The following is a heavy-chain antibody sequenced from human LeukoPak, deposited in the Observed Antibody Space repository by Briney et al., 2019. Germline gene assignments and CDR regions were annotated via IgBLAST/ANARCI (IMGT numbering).Heavy chain of an antibody. CDR2: VFYTGST. J-gene: IGHJ4*02. D-gene: IGHD3-10*01. CDR1: SGSMNTHY. CDR3: ARYTRSSALRT. Sequence: SETLSLTCRVSSGSMNTHYWSWIRQPPGKGLEWIGHVFYTGSTDYNPSLRGRVAISVDRPNNQFSLKLTSVNAADTAVYYCARYTRSSALRTWGQGILVIVSP. V-gene: IGHV4-59*11.